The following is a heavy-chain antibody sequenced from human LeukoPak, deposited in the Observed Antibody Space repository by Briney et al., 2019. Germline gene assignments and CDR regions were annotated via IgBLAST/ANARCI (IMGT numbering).Heavy chain of an antibody. J-gene: IGHJ1*01. V-gene: IGHV4-30-4*01. Sequence: PSETLSLTCTVSGGSISSGDYYWSWIRQPPGKGLEWIGYIYYSGSTYYNPSLKSRVTISVDTSKNQFSLKLSSVTAADTAVYYCARATLVAQTEYLQHWGQGTLVTVPS. CDR2: IYYSGST. CDR3: ARATLVAQTEYLQH. D-gene: IGHD6-6*01. CDR1: GGSISSGDYY.